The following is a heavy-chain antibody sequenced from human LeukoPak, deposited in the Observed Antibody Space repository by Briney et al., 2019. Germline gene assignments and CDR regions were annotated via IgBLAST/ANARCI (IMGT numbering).Heavy chain of an antibody. CDR3: AKGNVKGGKWLPGYFDY. V-gene: IGHV3-30*18. Sequence: GRSLRLSCAASGFTFSSYGMHWVRQAPGKGLEWVAVISYDGSNKYYADSVKGRFTISRDNSKNTLYLQVNSLRAEDTAVYYCAKGNVKGGKWLPGYFDYWGQGTLVTVSS. CDR2: ISYDGSNK. D-gene: IGHD6-19*01. CDR1: GFTFSSYG. J-gene: IGHJ4*02.